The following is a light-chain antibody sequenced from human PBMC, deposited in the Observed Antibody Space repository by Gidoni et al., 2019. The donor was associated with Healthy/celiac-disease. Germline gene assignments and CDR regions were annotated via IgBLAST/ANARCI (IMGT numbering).Light chain of an antibody. V-gene: IGKV1-5*03. J-gene: IGKJ2*01. CDR2: KAS. Sequence: IQITQSPSTLSASVGDRVTITCRASQSISSWLAWYQQKPGKAPKLLIYKASSLESGVPSRFSGSGSGTEFTITISSLQPDDFATYYCQQYNSYPMYTFGQGTKLEIK. CDR1: QSISSW. CDR3: QQYNSYPMYT.